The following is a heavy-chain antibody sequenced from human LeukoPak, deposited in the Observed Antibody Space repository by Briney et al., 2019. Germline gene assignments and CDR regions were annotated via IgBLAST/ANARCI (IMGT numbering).Heavy chain of an antibody. J-gene: IGHJ5*02. CDR3: ARARVPVPAQLTWFDP. D-gene: IGHD2-2*01. Sequence: ASVKVSCKASGYTFTPYAIHWMRQAPGQRLEWMGWIIAGNGDTKYSQNFQGRLTFTRDTSASTAYMELSSLRSEDTAVYYCARARVPVPAQLTWFDPWGQGTLVTVSS. V-gene: IGHV1-3*01. CDR2: IIAGNGDT. CDR1: GYTFTPYA.